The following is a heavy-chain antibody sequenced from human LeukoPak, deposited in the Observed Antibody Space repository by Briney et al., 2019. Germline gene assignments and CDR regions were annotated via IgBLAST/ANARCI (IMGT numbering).Heavy chain of an antibody. J-gene: IGHJ3*01. CDR3: ARVVYYYDSSGYPGAFDV. V-gene: IGHV3-66*01. D-gene: IGHD3-22*01. CDR2: IYSGGST. Sequence: QPGGSLRLSCAASGFTFSNAWMSWVRQAPGKGLEWVPVIYSGGSTYYADSVKGRFTISRDNSKNTLYLQMNSLRVEDTAVYYCARVVYYYDSSGYPGAFDVWGQGTMVTVSS. CDR1: GFTFSNAW.